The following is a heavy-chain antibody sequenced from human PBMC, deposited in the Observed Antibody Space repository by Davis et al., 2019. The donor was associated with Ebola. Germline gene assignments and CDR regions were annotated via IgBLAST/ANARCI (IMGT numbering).Heavy chain of an antibody. V-gene: IGHV4-30-4*01. Sequence: LRLSCAVYGGSFSDYYWSWIRQPPEKGLEWIGYIYYNGNTYYNPSVKSRVSMSVDTSKNQFSLTLNSVTAADTAMYYCARADGGNFFDFWGQGARVTVSS. CDR1: GGSFSDYY. CDR3: ARADGGNFFDF. J-gene: IGHJ4*02. CDR2: IYYNGNT. D-gene: IGHD3-16*01.